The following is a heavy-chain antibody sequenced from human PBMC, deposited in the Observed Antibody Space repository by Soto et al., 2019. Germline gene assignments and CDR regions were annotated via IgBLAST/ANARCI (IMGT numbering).Heavy chain of an antibody. CDR2: IYYSGST. D-gene: IGHD5-18*01. Sequence: PSETLSLTCTVSGGSISSGGYYWSWIRQHPGKGLEWIGYIYYSGSTYYNPSLKSRVTISVDTSKNQFSLKLSSVTAADTAVYYCAREGSPRTAMIPDYWGQGTLVTVSS. J-gene: IGHJ4*02. CDR3: AREGSPRTAMIPDY. CDR1: GGSISSGGYY. V-gene: IGHV4-31*03.